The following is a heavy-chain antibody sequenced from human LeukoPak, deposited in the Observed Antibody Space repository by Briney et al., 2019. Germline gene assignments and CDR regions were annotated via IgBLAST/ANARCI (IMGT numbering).Heavy chain of an antibody. V-gene: IGHV3-23*01. CDR1: GFTFSSYA. J-gene: IGHJ3*02. CDR2: ISGSGGST. D-gene: IGHD6-13*01. CDR3: AKELVADPSEKQQLPSDAFDI. Sequence: GGSLRLSCAASGFTFSSYAMSWVRQAPGKGLEWVSSISGSGGSTYFAESVKGRFSISRDNAKNSLYLQMNSLRAEDTALYYCAKELVADPSEKQQLPSDAFDIWGQGTMVTVSS.